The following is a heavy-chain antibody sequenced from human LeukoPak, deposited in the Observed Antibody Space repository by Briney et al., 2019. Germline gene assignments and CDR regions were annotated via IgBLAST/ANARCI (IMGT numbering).Heavy chain of an antibody. CDR1: GYTFSGYY. CDR2: ISPNSGDT. CDR3: ARGRDKSTSPAIDY. J-gene: IGHJ4*02. Sequence: GASVKVSCKASGYTFSGYYMHWVRQAPGQGHEWMGWISPNSGDTNYAQNFQGRVTMTRDTSISTAYMELSRLTSDDPAVYYCARGRDKSTSPAIDYWGQGTLVTVSS. V-gene: IGHV1-2*02. D-gene: IGHD2-2*01.